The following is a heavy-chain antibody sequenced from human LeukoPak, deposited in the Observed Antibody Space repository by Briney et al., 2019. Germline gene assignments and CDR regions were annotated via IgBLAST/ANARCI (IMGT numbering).Heavy chain of an antibody. CDR1: GGSISTYY. Sequence: SSETLSLTCTVSGGSISTYYWSWIRHPAGEGLGWMGRIYTSGSTNYNPSLKSRVAMSVDTSKNQFSLKLSSVTAADTAVYYCARDKVNLGFDYWGEGTLVTVSS. D-gene: IGHD4-11*01. J-gene: IGHJ4*02. V-gene: IGHV4-4*07. CDR3: ARDKVNLGFDY. CDR2: IYTSGST.